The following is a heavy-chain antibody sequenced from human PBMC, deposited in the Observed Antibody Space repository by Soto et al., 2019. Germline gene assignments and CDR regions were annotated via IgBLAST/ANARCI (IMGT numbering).Heavy chain of an antibody. CDR2: INAGNGNT. Sequence: GASVKVSCKASEDTFTRYVIHWVRQAPGQRLEWMGWINAGNGNTKYSQNFQGRVTITRDASASTAYMELSSLRSQDTAVYYCATSTIDTCTWKHDLYGMDFWAQGSTVPVSS. CDR1: EDTFTRYV. J-gene: IGHJ6*02. CDR3: ATSTIDTCTWKHDLYGMDF. D-gene: IGHD1-1*01. V-gene: IGHV1-3*01.